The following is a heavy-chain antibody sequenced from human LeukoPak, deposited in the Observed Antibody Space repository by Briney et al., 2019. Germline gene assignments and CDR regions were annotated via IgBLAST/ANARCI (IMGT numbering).Heavy chain of an antibody. J-gene: IGHJ4*02. D-gene: IGHD3-22*01. CDR1: GCTFSSYA. V-gene: IGHV1-69*06. Sequence: ASVKVSCKASGCTFSSYAISWVRQPPGQGLEWMGRIIPIFGTANYAQKFQGRVTITADKSTSTAYMELSSLRSEDTAVYYCARDPSYDSSGYRYYYFDYWGQGTLVTVSS. CDR2: IIPIFGTA. CDR3: ARDPSYDSSGYRYYYFDY.